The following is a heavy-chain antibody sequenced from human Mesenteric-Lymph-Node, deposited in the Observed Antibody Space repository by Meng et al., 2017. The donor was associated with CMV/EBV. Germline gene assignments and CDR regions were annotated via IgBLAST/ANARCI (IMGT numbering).Heavy chain of an antibody. D-gene: IGHD1-1*01. V-gene: IGHV3-7*01. CDR1: RFTFSNYW. Sequence: GGSLRLSCAASRFTFSNYWMTWVRQAPGKGLEWVANIKQDGGEKYYVDSVKGRFTVSRDNAKNSLFLQMNSLRAEDTALYYCASSPAVQRPRLDYWGQGTLVTVSS. J-gene: IGHJ4*02. CDR3: ASSPAVQRPRLDY. CDR2: IKQDGGEK.